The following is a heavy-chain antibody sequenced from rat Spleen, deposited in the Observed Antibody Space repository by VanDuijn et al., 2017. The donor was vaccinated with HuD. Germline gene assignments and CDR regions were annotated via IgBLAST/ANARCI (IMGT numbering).Heavy chain of an antibody. D-gene: IGHD1-10*01. CDR3: ATPAATAFDY. CDR1: GYSITNNY. CDR2: ISYSGST. J-gene: IGHJ2*01. Sequence: VQLKESGPGLVKPSQSLSLTCSVTGYSITNNYWGWIRKFPGNKMEWIGHISYSGSTTYNPSLKSRISITRDTSKNQFFLQLNSVTTEDTATYYCATPAATAFDYWGQGVMVTVSS. V-gene: IGHV3-1*01.